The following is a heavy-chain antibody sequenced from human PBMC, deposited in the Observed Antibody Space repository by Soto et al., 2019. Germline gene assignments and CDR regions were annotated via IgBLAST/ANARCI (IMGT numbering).Heavy chain of an antibody. D-gene: IGHD3-22*01. CDR3: ARVASYSYDKRGDNRNFCVDL. Sequence: QAQLVQSGAEMKKHGASVRVACQASGYTFSNNDINWMRQASGGGLEWMGWMNPYSGNTGYEYKFQGRVNMTRETSTHTAYMELSVLGSDDTAVYFCARVASYSYDKRGDNRNFCVDLRGLGTRVAVSP. CDR2: MNPYSGNT. V-gene: IGHV1-8*01. J-gene: IGHJ2*01. CDR1: GYTFSNND.